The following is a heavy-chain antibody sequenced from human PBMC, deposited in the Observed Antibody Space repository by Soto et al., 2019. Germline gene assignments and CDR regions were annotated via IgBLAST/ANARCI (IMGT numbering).Heavy chain of an antibody. J-gene: IGHJ6*02. CDR2: LKSDNGGT. D-gene: IGHD3-10*01. CDR1: GYTFTGHY. V-gene: IGHV1-2*02. CDR3: ARDLCPLGPGSACPLYGLDI. Sequence: QVQLVQSGAQVKPPGASVKVSCKASGYTFTGHYMHWVRQVSGKRLEHLGWLKSDNGGTYYAPKFQGRVTFTRDNSTRTAYMELSGLQSDDTAVYFCARDLCPLGPGSACPLYGLDIWGQGTTVVVS.